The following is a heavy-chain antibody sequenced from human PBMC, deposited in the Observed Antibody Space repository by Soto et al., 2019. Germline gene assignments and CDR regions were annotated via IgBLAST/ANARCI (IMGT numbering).Heavy chain of an antibody. CDR3: ASCVGSGSDDNQYNCFDH. V-gene: IGHV1-18*01. J-gene: IGHJ5*02. D-gene: IGHD3-10*01. Sequence: QVQLVQSGGEVKKPGASVKVSCKASGYTFTNYGISWVRQAPGQGLEWMGWINVYNGNTKYAQKVQDRVTMTTDTSTSTAYMELRSLRSDDTTVYYLASCVGSGSDDNQYNCFDHWSQGTLVTVSS. CDR1: GYTFTNYG. CDR2: INVYNGNT.